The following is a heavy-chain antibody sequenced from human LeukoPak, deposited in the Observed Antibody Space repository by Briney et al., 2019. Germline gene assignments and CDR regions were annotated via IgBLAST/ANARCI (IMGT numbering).Heavy chain of an antibody. D-gene: IGHD3-10*01. CDR1: GGSFSGYY. Sequence: SETLSLTCAVYGGSFSGYYCSWIRQPPGKELEWIGHIYYSGSTNYNPSLKSRVTISVDTSKNEFSLKVTSVTTADTAMYYCATGRLNYGYLDYWGQGTLVTVSS. J-gene: IGHJ4*02. V-gene: IGHV4-59*01. CDR3: ATGRLNYGYLDY. CDR2: IYYSGST.